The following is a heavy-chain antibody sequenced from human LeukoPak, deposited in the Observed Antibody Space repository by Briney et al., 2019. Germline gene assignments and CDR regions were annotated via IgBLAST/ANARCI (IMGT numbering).Heavy chain of an antibody. CDR3: AKARLEYCSDGSCFSGLAY. CDR1: GFTFNSYG. V-gene: IGHV3-30*18. J-gene: IGHJ4*02. D-gene: IGHD2-15*01. Sequence: GGSLRLSCAASGFTFNSYGMSWVRQAPGKGLEWVAVVSYDGSYKYYADSVKGRFTISRDYSRNTLYLQMNSLRAEDTAVYYCAKARLEYCSDGSCFSGLAYWGQGTLVTVSS. CDR2: VSYDGSYK.